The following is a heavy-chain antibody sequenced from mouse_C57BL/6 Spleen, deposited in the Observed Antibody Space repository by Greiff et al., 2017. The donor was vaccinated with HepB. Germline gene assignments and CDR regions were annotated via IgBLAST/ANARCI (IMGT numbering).Heavy chain of an antibody. V-gene: IGHV3-6*01. CDR1: GYSITSGYY. D-gene: IGHD2-1*01. Sequence: EVKLQEPGPGLVKPSQSLSLTCSVTGYSITSGYYWNWIRQFPGNRLEWMGYISYDGSNNYNPSLKNRISITRDTSKNQFFLKLNSVTTEDTATYYCARGGNYGYFDYWGQGTTRTVAS. J-gene: IGHJ2*01. CDR3: ARGGNYGYFDY. CDR2: ISYDGSN.